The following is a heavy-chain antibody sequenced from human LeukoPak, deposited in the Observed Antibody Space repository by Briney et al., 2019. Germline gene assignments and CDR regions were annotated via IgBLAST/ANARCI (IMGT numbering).Heavy chain of an antibody. D-gene: IGHD3-16*01. V-gene: IGHV3-23*01. CDR1: GFTFSRHP. CDR3: AKWPEGAMDYFDY. CDR2: ISGDGTRT. J-gene: IGHJ4*02. Sequence: GGSLRLSCAASGFTFSRHPMTWARQAPVKGLEWVSAISGDGTRTYYADSVKGRFTISRDNSKNTLYLEMSSLRVEDTAIYYCAKWPEGAMDYFDYWGQGTLVTVSS.